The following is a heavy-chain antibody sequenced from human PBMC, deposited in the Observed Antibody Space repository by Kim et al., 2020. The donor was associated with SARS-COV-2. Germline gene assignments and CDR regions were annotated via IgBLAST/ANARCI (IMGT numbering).Heavy chain of an antibody. D-gene: IGHD1-26*01. CDR3: ASAPVGSSAEYYFDY. V-gene: IGHV1-69*13. CDR1: GGTFSSYA. J-gene: IGHJ4*02. Sequence: SVKVSCKASGGTFSSYAISWVRQAPGQGLEWMGGIIPIFGTANYAQKFQGRVTITADESTSTAYMELSSLRSEDTAVYYCASAPVGSSAEYYFDYWGQGTLVTVSS. CDR2: IIPIFGTA.